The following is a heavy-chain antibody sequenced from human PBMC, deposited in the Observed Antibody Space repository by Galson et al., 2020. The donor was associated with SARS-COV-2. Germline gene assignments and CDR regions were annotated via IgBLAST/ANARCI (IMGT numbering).Heavy chain of an antibody. CDR3: ARDPYSSGWTNHYYFAMDV. V-gene: IGHV3-53*01. Sequence: GESLKISCVVSGFTVSNTYMSWVRQAPGEGLEWVALLYSGGTASYTDSVKGRFTISRDNSENTLYLQMNSLRVEDTAVHYCARDPYSSGWTNHYYFAMDVWGQGTTVTVSS. D-gene: IGHD6-19*01. CDR1: GFTVSNTY. CDR2: LYSGGTA. J-gene: IGHJ6*02.